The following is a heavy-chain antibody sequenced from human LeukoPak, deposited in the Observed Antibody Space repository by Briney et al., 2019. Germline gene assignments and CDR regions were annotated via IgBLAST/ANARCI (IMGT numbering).Heavy chain of an antibody. J-gene: IGHJ4*02. Sequence: GGSLRLSCAASGFTFSRYWMHWVRQAPGEGLVWVSRMNSDGSSTTYADSVKGRFTISRDSARSALYLQMNSLRAEDTAVYYCAKGDCSSGSCYFDYWGQGSQVTVSS. D-gene: IGHD2-15*01. CDR2: MNSDGSST. CDR3: AKGDCSSGSCYFDY. V-gene: IGHV3-74*01. CDR1: GFTFSRYW.